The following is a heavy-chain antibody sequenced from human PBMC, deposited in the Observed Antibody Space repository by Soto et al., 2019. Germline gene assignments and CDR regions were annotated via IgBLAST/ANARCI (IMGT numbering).Heavy chain of an antibody. D-gene: IGHD2-2*01. CDR1: GGSFSGYY. CDR2: INHSGST. J-gene: IGHJ6*02. V-gene: IGHV4-34*01. CDR3: ARGSSIIVVVPAAPLGV. Sequence: QVQLQQWGAGLLKPSETLSLTCAVYGGSFSGYYWSWIRQPPGKGLEWIGEINHSGSTNYNPSLKSRVTISVDTSKNQFYLKLSSVTAAATAVYYCARGSSIIVVVPAAPLGVWGQGTTVTVSS.